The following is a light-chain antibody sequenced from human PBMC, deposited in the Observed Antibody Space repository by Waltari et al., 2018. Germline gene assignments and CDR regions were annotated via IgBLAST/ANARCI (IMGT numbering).Light chain of an antibody. CDR2: GAS. Sequence: DFQMTQSPSSLSASVGDRDTITCRASQDINNRLAWYQHKPGKVPNLLIYGASILHSGVPSRFSGSGSWTDFTLTISSLQPEDFATYYCQKYNDVPQPFGGGTKVEIK. J-gene: IGKJ4*01. V-gene: IGKV1-27*01. CDR3: QKYNDVPQP. CDR1: QDINNR.